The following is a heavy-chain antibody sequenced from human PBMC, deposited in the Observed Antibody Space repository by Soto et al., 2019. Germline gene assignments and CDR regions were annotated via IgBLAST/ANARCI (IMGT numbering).Heavy chain of an antibody. Sequence: PSETLSLTCTVSGGSISSSSYYWGWIRQPPGKGLEWIGSIYYSGSTYYNPSLKSRVTISVDTSKNQFSLKLSPVTAADTAVYYCQTGTTSDNWFDHWGQGTLGTGAS. CDR2: IYYSGST. CDR1: GGSISSSSYY. CDR3: QTGTTSDNWFDH. V-gene: IGHV4-39*01. D-gene: IGHD1-7*01. J-gene: IGHJ5*02.